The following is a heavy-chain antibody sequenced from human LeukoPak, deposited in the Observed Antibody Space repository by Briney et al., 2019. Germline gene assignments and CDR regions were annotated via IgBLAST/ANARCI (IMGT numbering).Heavy chain of an antibody. CDR3: ATLPWCSGGSCYSHDC. D-gene: IGHD2-15*01. CDR2: IYYSGST. CDR1: GGYVSSNRYY. Sequence: SETLSLTCTVSGGYVSSNRYYWGWIRQPPGKGLEWIGSIYYSGSTYYNPSLQSRVTISVDTSKNQFSLKLSSVTAADTAVYYCATLPWCSGGSCYSHDCWGQGTLVTVSS. V-gene: IGHV4-39*01. J-gene: IGHJ4*02.